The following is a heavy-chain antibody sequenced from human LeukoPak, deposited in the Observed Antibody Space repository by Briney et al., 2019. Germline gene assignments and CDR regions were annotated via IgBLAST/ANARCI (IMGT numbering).Heavy chain of an antibody. V-gene: IGHV4-4*02. CDR1: GGSISSSNW. Sequence: PSGTLSLTCAVSGGSISSSNWWSWVRQPPGKGLEWIGEIYHSGSTNYNPSLKSRVTISVDKSKNQFSLKLSSVTAADTAVYYCARSPGYYSYYYGMDVWGQGTTVTVSS. J-gene: IGHJ6*02. CDR3: ARSPGYYSYYYGMDV. D-gene: IGHD3-10*01. CDR2: IYHSGST.